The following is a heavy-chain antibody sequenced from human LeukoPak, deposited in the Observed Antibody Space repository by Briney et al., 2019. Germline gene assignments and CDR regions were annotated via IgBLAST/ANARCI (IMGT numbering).Heavy chain of an antibody. V-gene: IGHV1-69*13. D-gene: IGHD6-6*01. CDR3: ARDVRDPSIAARRSFDY. Sequence: ASVKVSCKASGGTFSSYAISWVRQAPGQGLEWMGGIIPIFGTANYAQKFQGRVTITADESTSTAYMELSSLRSEDTAVYYCARDVRDPSIAARRSFDYWGQGTLVTVSS. CDR1: GGTFSSYA. J-gene: IGHJ4*02. CDR2: IIPIFGTA.